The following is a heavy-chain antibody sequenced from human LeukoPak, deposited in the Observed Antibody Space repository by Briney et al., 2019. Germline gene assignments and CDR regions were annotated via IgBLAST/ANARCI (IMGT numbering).Heavy chain of an antibody. D-gene: IGHD5-24*01. CDR3: ARSSLILDGYKWGGFDY. Sequence: SETLSLTCTVSGVSISSSNSYWGWIRQPPGKGLEWIGSIYYSGNTYYNASLKSQVSISIDTSKNQFSLKLTSVTAADTAVYYCARSSLILDGYKWGGFDYWGQGTLVTVSS. J-gene: IGHJ4*02. CDR1: GVSISSSNSY. CDR2: IYYSGNT. V-gene: IGHV4-39*01.